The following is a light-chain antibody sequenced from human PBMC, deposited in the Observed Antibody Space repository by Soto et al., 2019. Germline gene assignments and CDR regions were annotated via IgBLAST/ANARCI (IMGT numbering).Light chain of an antibody. Sequence: DIQMTQSPSTLSASVGDRVTITCRASQSMSNWLAWYQQKPGKAPKLLIYDASSLDSGVPSRFSGSGSGTEFTLTISSLQPDDFATYYCQQYQSFCPFGHGTKLDIK. CDR1: QSMSNW. CDR2: DAS. J-gene: IGKJ1*01. V-gene: IGKV1-5*01. CDR3: QQYQSFCP.